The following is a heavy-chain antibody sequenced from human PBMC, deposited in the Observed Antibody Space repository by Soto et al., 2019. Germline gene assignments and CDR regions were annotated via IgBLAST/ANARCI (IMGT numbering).Heavy chain of an antibody. D-gene: IGHD5-18*01. CDR1: GGSISSVCYY. Sequence: TLCLTWTVSGGSISSVCYYWSWIRQHPGKGLEWIGYIYYSGSTYYNPSLKSRVTISVDTSKNQFSLKLSSVTAADTAVYYCARSGYSYGPNPLLYWGQGTLVTVS. CDR3: ARSGYSYGPNPLLY. CDR2: IYYSGST. J-gene: IGHJ4*02. V-gene: IGHV4-31*02.